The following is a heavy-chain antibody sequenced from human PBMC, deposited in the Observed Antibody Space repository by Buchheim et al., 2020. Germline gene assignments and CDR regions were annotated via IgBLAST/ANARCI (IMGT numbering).Heavy chain of an antibody. CDR3: ARARGDGYNNYFDY. Sequence: QVQLVESGGGVVQPGRSLRLSCAASGFTFSSYGMHWVRQAPGKGLEWVAVIWYDGSNKYYADSVKGRFTIYRDNSKNTLYLQMNSLRAEDTAVYYCARARGDGYNNYFDYWGQGTL. J-gene: IGHJ4*02. D-gene: IGHD5-24*01. V-gene: IGHV3-33*01. CDR2: IWYDGSNK. CDR1: GFTFSSYG.